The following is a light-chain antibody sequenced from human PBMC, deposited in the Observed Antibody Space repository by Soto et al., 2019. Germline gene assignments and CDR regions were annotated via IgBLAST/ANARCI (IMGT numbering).Light chain of an antibody. CDR1: QTVSSY. CDR3: LQRSSWQTT. CDR2: DVS. Sequence: EVVLTQSPATLSLSPGESATLSCRASQTVSSYLAWYQHKPGQPPRILIYDVSNRATDIPARFSGSVSGTDFALTISILEPEDFAVYFCLQRSSWQTTFGQGTRLEI. J-gene: IGKJ5*01. V-gene: IGKV3-11*01.